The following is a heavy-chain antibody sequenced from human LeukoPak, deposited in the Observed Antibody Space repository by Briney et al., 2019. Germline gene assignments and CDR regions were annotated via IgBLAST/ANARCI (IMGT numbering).Heavy chain of an antibody. J-gene: IGHJ3*02. CDR3: ARGGYCSGGSCAYALDI. CDR2: INPNSGGT. V-gene: IGHV1-2*02. D-gene: IGHD2-15*01. CDR1: GYTFTGYY. Sequence: ASVKVSCKASGYTFTGYYMHWVRQAPGQGLEWMGWINPNSGGTNYAQKFQGRVTMTRDTSISTAYMELSRLRSDDTAVYYCARGGYCSGGSCAYALDIWGQGTMVTVSS.